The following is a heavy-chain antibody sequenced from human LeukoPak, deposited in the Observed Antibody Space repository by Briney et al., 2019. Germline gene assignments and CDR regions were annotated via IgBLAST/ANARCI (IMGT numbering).Heavy chain of an antibody. CDR3: ARGPDYYYGSGSYYTPQYYFDY. V-gene: IGHV4-34*01. Sequence: SETLSLTCTVSGGSISGYYWTWIRQPPGKGLEWIGEINHSGSTNYNPSLKSRVTISVDTSKNQFSLKLSSVTAADTAVYYCARGPDYYYGSGSYYTPQYYFDYWGQGTLVTVSS. CDR2: INHSGST. CDR1: GGSISGYY. D-gene: IGHD3-10*01. J-gene: IGHJ4*02.